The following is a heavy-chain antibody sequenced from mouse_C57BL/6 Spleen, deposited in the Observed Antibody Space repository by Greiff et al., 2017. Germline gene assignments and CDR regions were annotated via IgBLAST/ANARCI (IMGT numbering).Heavy chain of an antibody. Sequence: EVKLMESGGDLVKPGGSLKLSCAASGFTFSSYGMSWVRQTPDKRLEWVATISSGGSYTYYPDSVKGRFTISRDNAKNTLYLQMSSLKSEDTAMYYCARHRVYDGFDYWGQGTTLTVSS. CDR3: ARHRVYDGFDY. CDR2: ISSGGSYT. D-gene: IGHD2-3*01. J-gene: IGHJ2*01. V-gene: IGHV5-6*01. CDR1: GFTFSSYG.